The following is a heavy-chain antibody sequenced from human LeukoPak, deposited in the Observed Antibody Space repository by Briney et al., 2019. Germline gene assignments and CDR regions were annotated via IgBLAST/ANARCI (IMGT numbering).Heavy chain of an antibody. CDR1: GGSINSYY. V-gene: IGHV4-59*01. Sequence: PSETLSLTCTVSGGSINSYYWSWIRQPPGKGLEWIGYIYYSGSTNYNPSLKSRVTISVDTSKNQFSLRLSSVTAADTAVYYCARVTGYMTEDYFDYWGQGTLTTVSS. D-gene: IGHD6-13*01. J-gene: IGHJ4*02. CDR2: IYYSGST. CDR3: ARVTGYMTEDYFDY.